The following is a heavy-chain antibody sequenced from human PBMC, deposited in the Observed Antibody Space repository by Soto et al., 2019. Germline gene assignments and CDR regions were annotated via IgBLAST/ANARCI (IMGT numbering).Heavy chain of an antibody. CDR3: ARRNSNWVAAPDI. CDR1: GGSISSGGYS. Sequence: PSETLSLTCAVSGGSISSGGYSWSWIRQPPGKGLEWIGYIYYSGSTYYNPSLKSRVTISVDSSKNQFSLKLSSVTAADTAVYYCARRNSNWVAAPDIWGQGTMVTVSS. D-gene: IGHD2-15*01. CDR2: IYYSGST. J-gene: IGHJ3*02. V-gene: IGHV4-30-2*05.